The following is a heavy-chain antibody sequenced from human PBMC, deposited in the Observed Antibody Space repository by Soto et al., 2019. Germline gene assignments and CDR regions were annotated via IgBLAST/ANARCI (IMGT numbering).Heavy chain of an antibody. CDR3: ARYYYGSGSPYYFYYYMDA. V-gene: IGHV1-18*01. Sequence: ASVKVSCKASGYTFTSYGISWVRQAPGQGLEWMGWISAYNGNTNYAQKLQGRVTMTTDTSTSTAYMELRSLRSDDTVVYYCARYYYGSGSPYYFYYYMDAWGKGTTVTVSS. CDR1: GYTFTSYG. J-gene: IGHJ6*03. CDR2: ISAYNGNT. D-gene: IGHD3-10*01.